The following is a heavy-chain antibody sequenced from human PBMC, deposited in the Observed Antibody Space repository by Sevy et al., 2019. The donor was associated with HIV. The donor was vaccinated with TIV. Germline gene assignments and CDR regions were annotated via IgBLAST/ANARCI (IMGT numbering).Heavy chain of an antibody. D-gene: IGHD3-22*01. CDR1: GFTFDDYA. CDR3: ARSTYYFDTTGFGSFDI. CDR2: VNCKGDGI. J-gene: IGHJ3*02. Sequence: GVSLRLSCATSGFTFDDYAMNWVRQVPGKGLEWVSGVNCKGDGIGYGDSVKGRFIISRDNAKKSLYLQMNSLRVEDTALYHCARSTYYFDTTGFGSFDIWGQGTMVTVSS. V-gene: IGHV3-20*01.